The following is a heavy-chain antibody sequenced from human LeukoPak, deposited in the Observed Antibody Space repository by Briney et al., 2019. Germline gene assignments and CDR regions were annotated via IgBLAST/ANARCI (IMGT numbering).Heavy chain of an antibody. CDR2: VKQDGSEK. Sequence: PGGSLRLSCAASGFTFSSYWMSWVRQAPGKGLERVANVKQDGSEKYYVDSVKGRFTISRDNAKNSLYLQMNSLRAEDTAVYYCAREVYCSSTSCGWFDPWGQGTLVTVSS. CDR1: GFTFSSYW. CDR3: AREVYCSSTSCGWFDP. V-gene: IGHV3-7*01. D-gene: IGHD2-2*01. J-gene: IGHJ5*02.